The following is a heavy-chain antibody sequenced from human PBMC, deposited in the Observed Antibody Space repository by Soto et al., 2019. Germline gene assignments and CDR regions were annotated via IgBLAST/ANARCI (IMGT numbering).Heavy chain of an antibody. CDR1: GGSFSGYY. J-gene: IGHJ3*02. CDR2: INHSGST. Sequence: QVQLQQWGAGLLKPSETLSLTCAVYGGSFSGYYWCWIRQPPGKGLEWIGEINHSGSTNYNPSLKSRDTISVDTSKNQFSLKLSSVTAADAAGYYCGTLTVTTAWGAFDIWGQGTMVTVSS. V-gene: IGHV4-34*01. D-gene: IGHD4-17*01. CDR3: GTLTVTTAWGAFDI.